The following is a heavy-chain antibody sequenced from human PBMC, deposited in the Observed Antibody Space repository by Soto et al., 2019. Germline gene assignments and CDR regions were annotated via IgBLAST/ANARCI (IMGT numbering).Heavy chain of an antibody. CDR3: ARPQGVDTVGEEPSRDAFDI. J-gene: IGHJ3*02. Sequence: QVQLMQSGAEVKKPGSSVKVSCKASGGTFSSYAISWVRQAPGQGLEWMGGIIPIFGTANYAQKFQGRVTITADESTSTAYMELSSLRSEDTAVYYCARPQGVDTVGEEPSRDAFDIWGQGTMVTVSS. CDR1: GGTFSSYA. V-gene: IGHV1-69*12. CDR2: IIPIFGTA. D-gene: IGHD5-12*01.